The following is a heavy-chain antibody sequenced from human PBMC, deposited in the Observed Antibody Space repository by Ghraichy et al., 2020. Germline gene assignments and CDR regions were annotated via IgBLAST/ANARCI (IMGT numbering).Heavy chain of an antibody. J-gene: IGHJ4*02. CDR3: ARATFSSVIDG. D-gene: IGHD2-8*01. CDR1: GYSISSDYY. Sequence: SETLSLTCAVSGYSISSDYYWGWIRQPPGKGLEWIGTIFHSGSTYYNSSLRSRVTISVDTSKNQFSLKLSSVTAADTAVYFCARATFSSVIDGWGQGTLVTVSS. V-gene: IGHV4-38-2*01. CDR2: IFHSGST.